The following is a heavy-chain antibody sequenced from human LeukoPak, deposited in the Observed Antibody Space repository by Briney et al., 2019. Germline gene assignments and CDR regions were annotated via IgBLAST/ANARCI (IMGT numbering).Heavy chain of an antibody. V-gene: IGHV1-2*02. CDR2: INHNSGGT. CDR1: GYTFTDYY. J-gene: IGHJ5*02. CDR3: ARGSNSGSYYYLFDH. D-gene: IGHD1-26*01. Sequence: ASVKVSCKASGYTFTDYYMHWVRQAPGQGLAWMGWINHNSGGTNYAQKFQGRVTMTRDTSISTAYMELSSLRSDDTAVYYCARGSNSGSYYYLFDHWGQGTLVTVSS.